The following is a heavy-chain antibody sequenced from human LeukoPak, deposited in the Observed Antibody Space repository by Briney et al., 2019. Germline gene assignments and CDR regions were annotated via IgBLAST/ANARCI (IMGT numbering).Heavy chain of an antibody. J-gene: IGHJ4*02. CDR2: IWYDGSNK. D-gene: IGHD5-12*01. Sequence: GGSLRLSCAASGFTFSSYGMHWVRQAPGKGLEWVAVIWYDGSNKYYADSVKGRFTISRDNSKNTLYLQMNSLRAEDTAVYYCARGGGYSRSSPFIYWGQGTLVTVSS. V-gene: IGHV3-33*01. CDR1: GFTFSSYG. CDR3: ARGGGYSRSSPFIY.